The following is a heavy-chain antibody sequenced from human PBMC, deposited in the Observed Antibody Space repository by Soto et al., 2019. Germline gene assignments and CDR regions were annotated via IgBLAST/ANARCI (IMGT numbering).Heavy chain of an antibody. CDR2: IYHSGYT. J-gene: IGHJ6*02. D-gene: IGHD4-17*01. CDR3: ARAHYGDYGYGMDV. CDR1: GGSISSGGYS. Sequence: QLQLQESGSGLVKPSQTLSLTCAVSGGSISSGGYSWIWIRQPPGKGLEWIGYIYHSGYTYYNPSLKSRVTMSVDRSKNQFSLKLTSVTAADTAVYYCARAHYGDYGYGMDVWGQGTTVTVS. V-gene: IGHV4-30-2*01.